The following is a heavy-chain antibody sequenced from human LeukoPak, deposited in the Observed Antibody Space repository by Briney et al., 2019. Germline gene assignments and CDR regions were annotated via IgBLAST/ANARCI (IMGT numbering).Heavy chain of an antibody. CDR2: ISGSGGST. CDR3: AKDSLVSVYYYDSSGYYH. Sequence: GGSLRLSCAASGFTFSSYAMSWVRQAPGKGLEWVSAISGSGGSTYYADSMKGRFAISRDNSKNTLYPQMNSLRAEDTAVYYCAKDSLVSVYYYDSSGYYHWGQGTLVTVSS. D-gene: IGHD3-22*01. V-gene: IGHV3-23*01. CDR1: GFTFSSYA. J-gene: IGHJ5*02.